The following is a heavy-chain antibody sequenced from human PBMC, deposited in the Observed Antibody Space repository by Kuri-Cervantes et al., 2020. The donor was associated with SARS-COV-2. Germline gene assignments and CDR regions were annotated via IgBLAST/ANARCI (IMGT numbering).Heavy chain of an antibody. CDR2: IIPIFGTA. J-gene: IGHJ4*02. Sequence: SVKVSCKASGGTYSSYAISWVRQAPGQGLEWMGGIIPIFGTANYAQKFQGRVTITTDESTSTAYMELSSLRSEDTAVYYCARVGGDEPTFDYWGQGTLVTVSS. V-gene: IGHV1-69*05. D-gene: IGHD2-21*01. CDR3: ARVGGDEPTFDY. CDR1: GGTYSSYA.